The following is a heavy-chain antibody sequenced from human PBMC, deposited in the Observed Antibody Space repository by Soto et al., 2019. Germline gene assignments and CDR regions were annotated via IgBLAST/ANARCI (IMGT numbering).Heavy chain of an antibody. D-gene: IGHD6-19*01. CDR2: IVVGSGNT. J-gene: IGHJ1*01. CDR3: ARAQWLVRKAEYFQH. V-gene: IGHV1-58*02. CDR1: GFTFTSSA. Sequence: SVKVSCKASGFTFTSSAMQWVRQARGQRLEWIGWIVVGSGNTNYAQKFQERVTITRDMSTSTAYMELSSLRSEDTAVYYCARAQWLVRKAEYFQHWGQGTLVTVSS.